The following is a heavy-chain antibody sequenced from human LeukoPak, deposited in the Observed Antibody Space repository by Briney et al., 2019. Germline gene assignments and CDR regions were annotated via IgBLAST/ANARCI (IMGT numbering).Heavy chain of an antibody. Sequence: ASVKVSCKASGYTFTSYDTNWVRQATGQGLEWMGWMNPNSGNTGYAQKFQGRVTMTRNTSISTAYMELSSLRSEDTAVYYCARGRFKRSSIAARPDYWGQGTLVTVSS. D-gene: IGHD6-6*01. J-gene: IGHJ4*02. V-gene: IGHV1-8*01. CDR1: GYTFTSYD. CDR2: MNPNSGNT. CDR3: ARGRFKRSSIAARPDY.